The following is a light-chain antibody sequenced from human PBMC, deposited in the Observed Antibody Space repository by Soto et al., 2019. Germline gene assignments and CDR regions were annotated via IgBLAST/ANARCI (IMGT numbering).Light chain of an antibody. CDR3: CSYTGRSTLGV. V-gene: IGLV2-14*03. CDR2: DVS. Sequence: QSVLTQPASVSGSPGQSITISCTGTNSDIGGYKHVSWYQQHPGKAPKLMIYDVSNRPSGVSYRFSGSKSGNTASLTISGLLPDDEDAYYCCSYTGRSTLGVFGGGTKLTVL. J-gene: IGLJ2*01. CDR1: NSDIGGYKH.